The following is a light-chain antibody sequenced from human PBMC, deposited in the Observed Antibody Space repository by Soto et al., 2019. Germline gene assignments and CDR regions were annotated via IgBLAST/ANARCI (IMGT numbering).Light chain of an antibody. V-gene: IGLV2-14*01. CDR3: SSYTTISTYV. CDR2: DVR. Sequence: QSALTQPASVSGSPGQSITISCTGTSSDVGGYNYVSWYQQHPGKAPKLMIYDVRNRPSGVSNRFSGSKSVNTASLTISGLQAEDEAVFYCSSYTTISTYVFGTGTQLTAL. J-gene: IGLJ1*01. CDR1: SSDVGGYNY.